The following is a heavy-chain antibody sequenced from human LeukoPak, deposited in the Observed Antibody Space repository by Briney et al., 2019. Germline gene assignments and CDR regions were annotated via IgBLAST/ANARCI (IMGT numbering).Heavy chain of an antibody. Sequence: GASVKVSCKASGYTFTSYGISWVRQAPGQGLEWMGWISAYNGNTNYAQKLQGRVTMTTDTSTSTAYMELRSLRSDDTAVYYCARDRAMVRGVIIAGPFDYWGQGTLVTVSS. D-gene: IGHD3-10*01. CDR1: GYTFTSYG. V-gene: IGHV1-18*01. CDR2: ISAYNGNT. CDR3: ARDRAMVRGVIIAGPFDY. J-gene: IGHJ4*02.